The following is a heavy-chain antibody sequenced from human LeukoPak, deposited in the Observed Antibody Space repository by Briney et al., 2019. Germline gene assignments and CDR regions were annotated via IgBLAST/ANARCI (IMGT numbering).Heavy chain of an antibody. V-gene: IGHV4-4*07. CDR3: ARGYDFWSGYYTPHYYYYYMDV. D-gene: IGHD3-3*01. CDR1: GGSISSYF. J-gene: IGHJ6*03. CDR2: IYTSGST. Sequence: SGTLSLTCAVSGGSISSYFWSWIRQPAGKGLEWIGRIYTSGSTNYNPSLKSRVTMSVDTTKNQFSLKLSSVTAADTAVYYCARGYDFWSGYYTPHYYYYYMDVWGKGTTVTVSS.